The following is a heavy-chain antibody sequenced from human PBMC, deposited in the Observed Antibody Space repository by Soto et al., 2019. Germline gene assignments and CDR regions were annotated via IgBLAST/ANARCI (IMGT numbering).Heavy chain of an antibody. V-gene: IGHV1-69*02. Sequence: QVQLVQSGAEVKKPGSSVKVSCKASGGTFSSYTISWVRQAPGQGLEWMGRIIPILGIANYAQKFQGRVTITADKSTSTAYMELSSLRSEDTAVYYCARAPLAAAGWNFDYLGQGTLVTVSS. CDR3: ARAPLAAAGWNFDY. CDR2: IIPILGIA. J-gene: IGHJ4*02. D-gene: IGHD6-13*01. CDR1: GGTFSSYT.